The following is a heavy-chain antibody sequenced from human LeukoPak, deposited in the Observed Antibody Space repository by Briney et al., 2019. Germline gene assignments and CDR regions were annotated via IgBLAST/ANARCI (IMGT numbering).Heavy chain of an antibody. V-gene: IGHV5-51*01. J-gene: IGHJ5*02. CDR3: ARAIYWSSTSCYGYWFDP. D-gene: IGHD2-2*01. CDR2: IYPGDSDT. Sequence: GGSLMIPCRGSGYSFTSYWIGWVRQLPGKGLEWMGSIYPGDSDTRYNASFQGQVTISADKSISTAYLQWSSLKASETAMYYCARAIYWSSTSCYGYWFDPWGQGTLVTVSS. CDR1: GYSFTSYW.